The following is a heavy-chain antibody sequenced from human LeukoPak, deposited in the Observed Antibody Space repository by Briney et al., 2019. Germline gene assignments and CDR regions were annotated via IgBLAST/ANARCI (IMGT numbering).Heavy chain of an antibody. D-gene: IGHD2-15*01. CDR2: ISYDGSNK. CDR3: ARYCSGGSCYSGPYYYYGMDV. CDR1: GFTFSSYA. V-gene: IGHV3-30-3*01. Sequence: GGSLRLSCAASGFTFSSYAMHWVRQAPGKGLEWVAVISYDGSNKYYADSVKGRFTISRDNSKNTLYMQMNSLRAEDTAVYYCARYCSGGSCYSGPYYYYGMDVWGQGTTVTVSS. J-gene: IGHJ6*02.